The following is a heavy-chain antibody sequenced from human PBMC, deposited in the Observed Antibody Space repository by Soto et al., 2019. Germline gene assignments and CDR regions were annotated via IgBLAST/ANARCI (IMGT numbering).Heavy chain of an antibody. CDR1: GDSVSSGDYY. Sequence: LSLTCSVSGDSVSSGDYYWSWIRQPPGKGLEWIGHVYFSGSTNYIPSLKSRLTMSVDTAKNQFSLKLNSVTAADTAVYYCARIPVDTYMIYWSGPWGQGTQVTVSS. J-gene: IGHJ5*02. D-gene: IGHD3-16*01. CDR3: ARIPVDTYMIYWSGP. V-gene: IGHV4-61*08. CDR2: VYFSGST.